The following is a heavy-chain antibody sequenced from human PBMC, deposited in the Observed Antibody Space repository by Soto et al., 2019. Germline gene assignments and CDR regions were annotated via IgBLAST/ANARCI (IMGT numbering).Heavy chain of an antibody. CDR3: ARDQGVDTAMAVEYYYYGMDV. CDR1: CGSVSSGSYY. CDR2: IYYSGST. D-gene: IGHD5-18*01. Sequence: PSETLSLTCTVSCGSVSSGSYYWSWIRQPPGKGLEWIGYIYYSGSTNYNPSLKSRVTISVDTSKNQFSLKLSSVTAADTAVYYCARDQGVDTAMAVEYYYYGMDVWGQGTTVTVSS. V-gene: IGHV4-61*01. J-gene: IGHJ6*02.